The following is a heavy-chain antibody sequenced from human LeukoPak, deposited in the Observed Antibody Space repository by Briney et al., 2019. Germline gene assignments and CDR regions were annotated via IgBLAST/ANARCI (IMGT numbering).Heavy chain of an antibody. CDR3: ARLGYCSSTSCAEFDY. V-gene: IGHV3-11*01. D-gene: IGHD2-2*01. Sequence: GGSLRLSCAASGFTFSHYYMSWIRQAPGKGLEWVSYISSSGSTIYYADSVKGRFTISRDNAKNSLYLQMNSLRAEDTAVYYCARLGYCSSTSCAEFDYWGQGTLVTVSS. CDR2: ISSSGSTI. J-gene: IGHJ4*02. CDR1: GFTFSHYY.